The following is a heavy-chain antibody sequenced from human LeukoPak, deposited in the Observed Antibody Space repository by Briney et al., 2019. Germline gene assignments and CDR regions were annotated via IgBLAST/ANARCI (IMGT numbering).Heavy chain of an antibody. CDR3: AKDLSIRFLEWLLSEPLDY. J-gene: IGHJ4*02. D-gene: IGHD3-3*01. Sequence: GGSLRLSCAASGFIVSTNYMSWVRQAPGKGLEWVSVIFRDDTTYYADSVKGRFTISRDNSKNTLYLQMNSLRAEDTAVYYCAKDLSIRFLEWLLSEPLDYWGQGTLVTVSS. CDR1: GFIVSTNY. CDR2: IFRDDTT. V-gene: IGHV3-53*01.